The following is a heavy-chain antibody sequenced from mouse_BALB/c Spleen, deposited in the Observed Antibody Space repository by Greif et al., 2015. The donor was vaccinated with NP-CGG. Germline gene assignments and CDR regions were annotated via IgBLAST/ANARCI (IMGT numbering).Heavy chain of an antibody. J-gene: IGHJ4*01. Sequence: VQVVESGPGLVAPSQSLSITCTVSGFSLTDYGVSWIRQPPGKGLEWLGVIWGGGSTYYNSALKSRLSISKDNSKSXVLLKMNSLQTDDTAMYYCAKHPQIYYGNHYAMDYWGQGTSVTVSS. D-gene: IGHD2-1*01. CDR2: IWGGGST. V-gene: IGHV2-6-5*01. CDR3: AKHPQIYYGNHYAMDY. CDR1: GFSLTDYG.